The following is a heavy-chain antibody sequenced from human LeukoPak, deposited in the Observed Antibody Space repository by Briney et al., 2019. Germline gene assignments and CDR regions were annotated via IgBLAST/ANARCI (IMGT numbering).Heavy chain of an antibody. J-gene: IGHJ1*01. CDR1: GFTFSSYS. CDR3: VRDMNTVTTCYLQF. Sequence: GGSLRLSCAASGFTFSSYSMNWVRQAPGKGLEWVSSISRTSRHKYYSDSVKGRFTISRDDAENSLFLQMDSLRAEDTAIYYCVRDMNTVTTCYLQFWGQGTLVTVSS. V-gene: IGHV3-21*01. CDR2: ISRTSRHK. D-gene: IGHD1-1*01.